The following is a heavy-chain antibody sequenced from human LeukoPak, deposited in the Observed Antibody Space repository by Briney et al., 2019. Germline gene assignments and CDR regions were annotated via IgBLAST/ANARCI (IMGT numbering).Heavy chain of an antibody. Sequence: PGGSLRLSCAASGFTFSSYWMSWVRQAPGKGLEWVANIKRDGSEKYYVDSVKGRFTISRDNAKNSLFLQMSSLRGEDTALYYCATEHWGPNSWGQGTLVTVSS. CDR3: ATEHWGPNS. CDR2: IKRDGSEK. D-gene: IGHD3-16*01. V-gene: IGHV3-7*01. J-gene: IGHJ4*02. CDR1: GFTFSSYW.